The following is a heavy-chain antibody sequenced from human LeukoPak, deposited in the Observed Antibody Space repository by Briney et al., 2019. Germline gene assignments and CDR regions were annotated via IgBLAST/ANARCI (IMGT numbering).Heavy chain of an antibody. CDR2: ISSSSSTI. Sequence: GGSLRLSCAASGFTFSSYSMNWVRQAPGKGLEWVAYISSSSSTIYYADSVKGRFTISRDNAKNSLYLQMNSLRAEDTAVYYCASPYYYDSSGYGDLGAFDIWGPGTMVTVSS. V-gene: IGHV3-48*01. CDR1: GFTFSSYS. D-gene: IGHD3-22*01. CDR3: ASPYYYDSSGYGDLGAFDI. J-gene: IGHJ3*02.